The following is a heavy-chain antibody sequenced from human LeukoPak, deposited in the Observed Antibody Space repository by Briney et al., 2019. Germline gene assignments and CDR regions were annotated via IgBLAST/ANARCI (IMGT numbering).Heavy chain of an antibody. CDR3: ARGEYYYDGGY. J-gene: IGHJ4*02. CDR2: IKEDGSEK. Sequence: TGGSLRLSCAASGLTFSSYWMSWVRQAPGKGLEWVANIKEDGSEKNYVDSVKGRFTISRDNAKNSLYLQMNSLRAEDTAAYYCARGEYYYDGGYWGQGTLVTVSS. D-gene: IGHD3-22*01. V-gene: IGHV3-7*05. CDR1: GLTFSSYW.